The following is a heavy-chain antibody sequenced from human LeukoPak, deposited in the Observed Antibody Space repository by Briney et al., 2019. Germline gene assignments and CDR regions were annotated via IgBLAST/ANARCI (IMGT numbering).Heavy chain of an antibody. CDR2: VFYSGGA. J-gene: IGHJ5*02. Sequence: PSETLSLTCTVSGGSISINSYYWAWIRQPPGKGLEWIGSVFYSGGAYYNPSLKSRVTISVDTSKNQFSLKLSSVTAADTAVYYCARVVRSSGWYGGWFDPWGQGTLVTVSS. D-gene: IGHD6-19*01. CDR3: ARVVRSSGWYGGWFDP. CDR1: GGSISINSYY. V-gene: IGHV4-39*01.